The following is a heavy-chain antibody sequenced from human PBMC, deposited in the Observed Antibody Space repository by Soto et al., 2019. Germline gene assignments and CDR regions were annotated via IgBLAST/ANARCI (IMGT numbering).Heavy chain of an antibody. CDR1: GFTVSCNY. Sequence: EVQLVESGGGLVQPGGSLRLSCAASGFTVSCNYMSWDRQAPGKGLEWVSVIYSGGSTYYADSVKGRFTISRDNSKNTLYLQMNSLRAEDTAVYYCASAASGDYRNWFGFDYWGQGTLVTVSS. CDR3: ASAASGDYRNWFGFDY. V-gene: IGHV3-66*01. J-gene: IGHJ4*02. D-gene: IGHD4-17*01. CDR2: IYSGGST.